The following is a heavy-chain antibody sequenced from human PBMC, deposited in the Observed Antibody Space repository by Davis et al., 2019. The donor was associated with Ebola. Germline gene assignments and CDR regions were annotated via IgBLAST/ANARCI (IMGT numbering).Heavy chain of an antibody. J-gene: IGHJ4*02. CDR3: ARGFSTIGDY. D-gene: IGHD1-26*01. CDR2: INPNSGGT. CDR1: GYTFTGYY. V-gene: IGHV1-2*02. Sequence: ASVKVSCKASGYTFTGYYMHWVRQAPGQGLEWMGWINPNSGGTNYAQKFQGRVTMTRDTSTSTVYMELSSLRSEDTALYYCARGFSTIGDYWGQGTLLTVSS.